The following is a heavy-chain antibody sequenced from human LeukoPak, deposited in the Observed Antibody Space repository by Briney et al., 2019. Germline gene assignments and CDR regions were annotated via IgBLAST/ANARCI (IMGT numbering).Heavy chain of an antibody. Sequence: PSETLSLTCTVSGGSISSYYWSWIRQPPGKGLEWIAYISDIGSINYNPSLKSRVTISLDTSKNQFSLKLSSVTAADTAVYYCAGHHPRNTVDFWGQGTLVSVSS. CDR1: GGSISSYY. CDR2: ISDIGSI. J-gene: IGHJ4*02. V-gene: IGHV4-59*08. CDR3: AGHHPRNTVDF. D-gene: IGHD2/OR15-2a*01.